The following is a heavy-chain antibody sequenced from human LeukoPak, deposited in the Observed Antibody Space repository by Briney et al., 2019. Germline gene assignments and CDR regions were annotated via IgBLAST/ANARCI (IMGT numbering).Heavy chain of an antibody. Sequence: PGGSLRLSCEASGLTFSNSWMHWVRQIPGKGLVWVSRMYGDMRDISYADSVKGRFTISRDNAKNTVYLQMNSLSGEDTAVYYCARDLGLRGSTWGQGTLVTVSS. CDR1: GLTFSNSW. J-gene: IGHJ5*02. D-gene: IGHD5-12*01. V-gene: IGHV3-74*01. CDR3: ARDLGLRGST. CDR2: MYGDMRDI.